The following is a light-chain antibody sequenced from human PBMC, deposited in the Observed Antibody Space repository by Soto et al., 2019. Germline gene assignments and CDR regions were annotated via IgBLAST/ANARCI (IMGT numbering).Light chain of an antibody. J-gene: IGKJ5*01. CDR3: QLYGISPQ. V-gene: IGKV3-20*01. CDR1: QTSGSNF. CDR2: ASS. Sequence: EIVLTQSPGTLSLSPGERATLSCKTSQTSGSNFLAWYQHKPGQAPRLLIYASSTRATGIPARFSGSASGPDFTLTINRLEPEDFAVYYCQLYGISPQFGQGTRLEIK.